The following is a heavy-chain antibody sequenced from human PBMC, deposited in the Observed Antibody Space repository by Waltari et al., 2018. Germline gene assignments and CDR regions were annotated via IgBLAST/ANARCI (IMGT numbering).Heavy chain of an antibody. CDR3: AREVVRTTMVDP. CDR1: GYIFIDHY. J-gene: IGHJ5*02. CDR2: INPKSGVT. V-gene: IGHV1-2*06. D-gene: IGHD1-1*01. Sequence: QVQLVQSGAEVKKPGDSVKVSCKASGYIFIDHYIHWIRHPPGQGPEWVGRINPKSGVTKYAQNFQCRVTMTRDTSVNTAYMQLTSLTSDDTALFYCAREVVRTTMVDPWGQGTLVTVSS.